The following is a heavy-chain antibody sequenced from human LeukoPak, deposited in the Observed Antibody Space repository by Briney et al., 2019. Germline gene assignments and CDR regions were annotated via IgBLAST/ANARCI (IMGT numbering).Heavy chain of an antibody. J-gene: IGHJ3*02. Sequence: SETLSLTCAVSGGSISDYYWSWIRQPAGKGLEWIGRIYASGTTNSNPSLKSRLAVSVDTSKNQFSLRLNSVTAADTAVYYCARDGGVVTSAAPAAFDIWGQGTMVTVSS. CDR2: IYASGTT. V-gene: IGHV4-4*07. CDR3: ARDGGVVTSAAPAAFDI. CDR1: GGSISDYY. D-gene: IGHD2-2*01.